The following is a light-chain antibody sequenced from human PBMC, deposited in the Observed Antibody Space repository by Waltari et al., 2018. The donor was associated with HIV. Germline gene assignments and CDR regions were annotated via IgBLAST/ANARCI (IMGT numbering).Light chain of an antibody. Sequence: QSVLTQSPSIPGTPGQRVAISCSGSSPTIGNNYVSWYHQVPGTTPKLLICWHTQRPSGAADRFAGSVSGTSASLAISGLRSDDEANYYCAVWDNSLSAQVFGGGTTLTVL. CDR2: WHT. CDR3: AVWDNSLSAQV. J-gene: IGLJ3*02. CDR1: SPTIGNNY. V-gene: IGLV1-47*01.